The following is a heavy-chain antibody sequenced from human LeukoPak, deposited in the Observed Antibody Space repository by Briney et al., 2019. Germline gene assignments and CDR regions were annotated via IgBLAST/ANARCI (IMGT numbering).Heavy chain of an antibody. CDR2: ISDSGGST. Sequence: GGSLRLSCAVSGITLSNYGMSWVRQAPGKGLEWVAGISDSGGSTNCADSVKGRFTISRDNPKNTLYLQVNSLRAEDTAVYFCAKRGVVIRVILVGFHKEAYYFDSWGQGALVTVSS. CDR1: GITLSNYG. J-gene: IGHJ4*02. CDR3: AKRGVVIRVILVGFHKEAYYFDS. D-gene: IGHD3-22*01. V-gene: IGHV3-23*01.